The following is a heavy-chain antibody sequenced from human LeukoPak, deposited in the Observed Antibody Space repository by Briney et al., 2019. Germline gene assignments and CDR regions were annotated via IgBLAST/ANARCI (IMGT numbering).Heavy chain of an antibody. CDR2: ITSNGYSV. CDR1: GFTFSDYY. Sequence: PGGSLRLSCAASGFTFSDYYMGWIRQAPGKGLEWVSYITSNGYSVYYAASVKGRFTISRDNAKNTLYLQMNSLRAEDTAVYYCAGDSWGFDYWGQGTLVTVSS. CDR3: AGDSWGFDY. V-gene: IGHV3-11*04. J-gene: IGHJ4*02. D-gene: IGHD6-13*01.